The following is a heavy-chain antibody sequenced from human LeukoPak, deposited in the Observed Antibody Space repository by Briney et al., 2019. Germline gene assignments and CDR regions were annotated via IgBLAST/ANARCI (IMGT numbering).Heavy chain of an antibody. CDR1: GGSFSGYY. V-gene: IGHV4-34*01. CDR3: AGIRLGNNAFDI. Sequence: SETLSLTCAVYGGSFSGYYWSWVRQPPEKGLEWIGEINHDGSTTYNPSLKSRVSISVETSRSQFSLKLSSVTAADTAMYYCAGIRLGNNAFDIWGRGTMVTISS. CDR2: INHDGST. D-gene: IGHD1/OR15-1a*01. J-gene: IGHJ3*02.